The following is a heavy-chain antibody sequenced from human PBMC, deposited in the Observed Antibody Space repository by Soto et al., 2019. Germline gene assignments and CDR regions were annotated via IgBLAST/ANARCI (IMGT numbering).Heavy chain of an antibody. CDR1: GYTFTTYA. V-gene: IGHV1-18*01. D-gene: IGHD6-6*01. J-gene: IGHJ4*02. CDR2: SNTYTGNT. Sequence: QVQLVQSGADVKKPGASVKLSCKASGYTFTTYAISWLRQAPGQGLEWMGWSNTYTGNTDYAQSLQGRVTMTTDTSTNTAYMELRSLRSDGTAVYYCARDRLSRTSSITFDYWGQGVLVTVSS. CDR3: ARDRLSRTSSITFDY.